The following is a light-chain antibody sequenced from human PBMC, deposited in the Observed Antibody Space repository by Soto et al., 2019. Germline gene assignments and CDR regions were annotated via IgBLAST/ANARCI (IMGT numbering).Light chain of an antibody. J-gene: IGKJ1*01. CDR2: TAS. V-gene: IGKV1-39*01. CDR1: QGISTY. Sequence: DIQMTQSPSSLSASVGDRVTITCRASQGISTYLAWYQQKPGKAPKLLINTASSLRSGVPSRFSGSGSGTDFTLTIDSLQPEDFATYFCQQTNTAPWTFGQGTKVDIK. CDR3: QQTNTAPWT.